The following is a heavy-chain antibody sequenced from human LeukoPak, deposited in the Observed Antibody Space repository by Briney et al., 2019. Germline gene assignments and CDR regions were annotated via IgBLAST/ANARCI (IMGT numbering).Heavy chain of an antibody. CDR3: ARQTELSSSYFDY. J-gene: IGHJ4*02. CDR2: IYPGDSDT. Sequence: GESLKISCKGSGYSFTSYWIGWVRQMPGKGLEWMGIIYPGDSDTRYSPSFQGQVTVSADKSISTAYLQWSSLKASDTAMCYCARQTELSSSYFDYWGQGTLVTVSS. D-gene: IGHD6-13*01. CDR1: GYSFTSYW. V-gene: IGHV5-51*01.